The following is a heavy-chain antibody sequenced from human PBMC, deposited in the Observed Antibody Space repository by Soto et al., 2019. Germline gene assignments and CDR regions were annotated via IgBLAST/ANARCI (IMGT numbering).Heavy chain of an antibody. CDR1: GFTFSSYG. J-gene: IGHJ4*02. V-gene: IGHV3-30*18. CDR3: AKGRDDYDILTCFDY. D-gene: IGHD3-9*01. Sequence: QVQLVESGGGVVQPGRSLRLSCAASGFTFSSYGMHRVRQAPGKGLEWVAVISYDGSNKYYADSVKGRFTISRDNSKNTLYLQMNSLRAEDTAVYYCAKGRDDYDILTCFDYWGQGTLVTVSS. CDR2: ISYDGSNK.